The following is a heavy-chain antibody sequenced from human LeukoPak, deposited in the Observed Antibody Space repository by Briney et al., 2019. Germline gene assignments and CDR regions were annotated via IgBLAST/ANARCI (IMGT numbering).Heavy chain of an antibody. D-gene: IGHD3-22*01. CDR2: IYYSGST. J-gene: IGHJ4*02. V-gene: IGHV4-59*01. Sequence: SETLSLTCTVSGGSISSYYWSWIRQPPGKGLEWIGYIYYSGSTNYNPSLKSRVTISVDTSKNQFSLELSSVTAADTAVYYCARGSGYPYFDYWGQGTLVTVSS. CDR1: GGSISSYY. CDR3: ARGSGYPYFDY.